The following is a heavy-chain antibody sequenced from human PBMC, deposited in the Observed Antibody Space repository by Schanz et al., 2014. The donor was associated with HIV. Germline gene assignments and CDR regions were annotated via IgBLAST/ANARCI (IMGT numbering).Heavy chain of an antibody. CDR1: GYTFTSYY. CDR2: INPNGAGT. V-gene: IGHV1-46*04. Sequence: QVELVQSGAEVKKPGSSVKVSCKASGYTFTSYYIHWVRQAPGQGLEWMGMINPNGAGTTYARTLQGRVTMTRDTSTNTVYMHLTSLRSDDTAVYFCARDFNIGDQYYFDIWGQGTLVTVSS. D-gene: IGHD2-21*02. CDR3: ARDFNIGDQYYFDI. J-gene: IGHJ4*02.